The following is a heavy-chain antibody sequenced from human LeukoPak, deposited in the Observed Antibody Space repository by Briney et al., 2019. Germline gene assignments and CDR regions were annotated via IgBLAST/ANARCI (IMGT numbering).Heavy chain of an antibody. D-gene: IGHD2-2*01. CDR1: GFTFSSYS. CDR2: ISISSSYI. Sequence: GGSLRLSCAASGFTFSSYSMNWVRQAPGKGLEWVSSISISSSYIYYADSVKGRFTISRDNAKNSLYLQMNSLRAEDTAVYYCAPYCSSTSCAGGGYYFDYWGQGTLVTVSS. CDR3: APYCSSTSCAGGGYYFDY. V-gene: IGHV3-21*01. J-gene: IGHJ4*02.